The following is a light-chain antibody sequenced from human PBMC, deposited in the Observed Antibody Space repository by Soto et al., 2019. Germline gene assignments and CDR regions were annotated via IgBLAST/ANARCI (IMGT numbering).Light chain of an antibody. CDR1: QDISNY. J-gene: IGKJ5*01. V-gene: IGKV1-33*01. CDR2: GAS. Sequence: DMQMTQSPSSLSASVGDRVTITCQASQDISNYLNWYQHKPGKAPRLLNYGASNLETGVPSRFSGSGSGTDFTFTISSLQPEDIATYYCQQFDNFPRAIIFGQGTRLEIK. CDR3: QQFDNFPRAII.